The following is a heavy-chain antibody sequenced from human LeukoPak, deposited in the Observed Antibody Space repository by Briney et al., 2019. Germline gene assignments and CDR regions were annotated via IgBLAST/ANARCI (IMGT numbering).Heavy chain of an antibody. J-gene: IGHJ3*02. CDR3: ARTSIAARRANAFDI. CDR2: IYHSGST. CDR1: GGSISSGGYS. Sequence: TLSLTCAVSGGSISSGGYSWSWIRQPPGKGLEWIGYIYHSGSTYYNPSLKSRVTISVDRSKNQFSLKLSSVTAADTAVYYCARTSIAARRANAFDIWGQGTMVTVSS. V-gene: IGHV4-30-2*01. D-gene: IGHD6-6*01.